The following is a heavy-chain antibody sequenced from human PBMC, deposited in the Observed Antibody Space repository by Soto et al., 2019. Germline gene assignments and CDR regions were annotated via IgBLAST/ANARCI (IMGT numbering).Heavy chain of an antibody. CDR1: GGTFSSYA. V-gene: IGHV1-69*01. J-gene: IGHJ5*02. Sequence: KVSCKXSGGTFSSYAISWVRQAPGQGLEWMGGIIPIFGTANYAQKFQGRVTITADESTSTAYMELSSLRSEDTAVYYCARVDRDGYNYKWLDPWGQGTLVTVS. CDR3: ARVDRDGYNYKWLDP. CDR2: IIPIFGTA. D-gene: IGHD5-12*01.